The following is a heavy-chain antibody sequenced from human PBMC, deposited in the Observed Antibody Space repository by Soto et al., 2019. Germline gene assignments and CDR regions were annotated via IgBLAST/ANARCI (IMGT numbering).Heavy chain of an antibody. D-gene: IGHD3-3*01. CDR2: IIPIFNTP. Sequence: SVKVSFNASGCTLIIYTFSCVLEAPFQGLEWMGGIIPIFNTPLYAQKFKGRVTISADEFKATVYVELNSLTSEDTAVYYCARPYGQLRKYRAPTENWGPRNLVHLSS. V-gene: IGHV1-69*13. CDR3: ARPYGQLRKYRAPTEN. J-gene: IGHJ4*02. CDR1: GCTLIIYT.